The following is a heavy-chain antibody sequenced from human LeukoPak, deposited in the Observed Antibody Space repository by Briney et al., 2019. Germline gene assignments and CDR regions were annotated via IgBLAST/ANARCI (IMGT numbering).Heavy chain of an antibody. D-gene: IGHD3-9*01. CDR1: GFTFSSYA. V-gene: IGHV3-23*01. CDR3: ARDPGYAIYYFDY. J-gene: IGHJ4*02. CDR2: ISGSGGST. Sequence: GGSLRLSCAASGFTFSSYAMSWVRQAPGKGLEWVSAISGSGGSTYYADSVKGRFTISRDNSKNTLYLQMNSLRAEDTAVYYCARDPGYAIYYFDYWGQGTLVTVSS.